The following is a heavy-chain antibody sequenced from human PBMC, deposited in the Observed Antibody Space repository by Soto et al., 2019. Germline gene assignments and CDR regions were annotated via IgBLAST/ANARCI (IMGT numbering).Heavy chain of an antibody. Sequence: SETLSLTCTVSGGSISSGGYYWSWIRQHPGKGLEWIGYIYYSGSTYYNPSLKSRVTISVDTSKNQFSLKPSSVTAADTAVYYCAREIVVVPAAIGLFDYWGQGTLVTVSS. CDR3: AREIVVVPAAIGLFDY. CDR2: IYYSGST. V-gene: IGHV4-31*03. CDR1: GGSISSGGYY. J-gene: IGHJ4*02. D-gene: IGHD2-2*01.